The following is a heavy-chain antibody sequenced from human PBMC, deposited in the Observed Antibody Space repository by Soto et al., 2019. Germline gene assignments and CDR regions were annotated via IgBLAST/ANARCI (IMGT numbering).Heavy chain of an antibody. D-gene: IGHD3-10*01. Sequence: QVQLQQWGAGLLKLSEILSLTCAVYGGSLSGYQWSWIRQSPGKGLEWIGEINDSGSTTYNSSLKSRATMSLDTSKKQVSLKLSSVTAADTAVYYCARGLLLWYGELSRRGDHYYYLDVWGKGTTVTVSS. J-gene: IGHJ6*03. V-gene: IGHV4-34*01. CDR3: ARGLLLWYGELSRRGDHYYYLDV. CDR2: INDSGST. CDR1: GGSLSGYQ.